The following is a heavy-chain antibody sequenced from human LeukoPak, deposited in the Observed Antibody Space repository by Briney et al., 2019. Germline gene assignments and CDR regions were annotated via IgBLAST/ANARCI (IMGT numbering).Heavy chain of an antibody. V-gene: IGHV3-48*03. D-gene: IGHD1-26*01. CDR3: AKYCPKVEPPDYMDV. J-gene: IGHJ6*03. Sequence: GGSLRLSCAASGFTFSSYEMNWVRQAPGKGLEWVSYISSSGSTIYYADSVKGRFTISRDNSKNTLYLQMNSLRVEDTAVYYCAKYCPKVEPPDYMDVWGKGTTVTVS. CDR2: ISSSGSTI. CDR1: GFTFSSYE.